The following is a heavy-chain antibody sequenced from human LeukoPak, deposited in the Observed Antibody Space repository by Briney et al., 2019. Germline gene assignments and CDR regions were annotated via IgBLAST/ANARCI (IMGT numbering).Heavy chain of an antibody. CDR1: GFTVSSNS. V-gene: IGHV3-53*01. Sequence: GGSLRLSCTVSGFTVSSNSMSWVRQAPGKGLEWVSFIYSDNTHYSDSVRGRFTISRDNYKNTLYLQMNSLRAEDTAVYYCARRAGAYSHPYDYWGQGTLVTVSS. J-gene: IGHJ4*02. D-gene: IGHD4/OR15-4a*01. CDR2: IYSDNT. CDR3: ARRAGAYSHPYDY.